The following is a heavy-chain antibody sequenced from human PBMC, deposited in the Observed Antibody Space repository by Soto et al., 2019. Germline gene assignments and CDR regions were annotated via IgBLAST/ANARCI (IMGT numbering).Heavy chain of an antibody. D-gene: IGHD6-13*01. CDR1: GFTFSSYA. J-gene: IGHJ6*02. CDR3: AKDMDSSSWPYYYYGMDV. Sequence: QVQLVESGGGVVQPGRSLRLSCAASGFTFSSYAMHWVRQAPGKGLEWVAVISYDGSNKYYADSVKGRFTISRDNSKNTLYLQMNSLRAEDTAVYYCAKDMDSSSWPYYYYGMDVWGQGTTVTVSS. CDR2: ISYDGSNK. V-gene: IGHV3-30*04.